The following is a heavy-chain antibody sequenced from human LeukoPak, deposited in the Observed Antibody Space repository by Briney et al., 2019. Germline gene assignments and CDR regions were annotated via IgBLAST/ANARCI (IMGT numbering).Heavy chain of an antibody. V-gene: IGHV3-48*01. CDR2: ISSISSTI. CDR1: GFTFNGYG. J-gene: IGHJ4*02. Sequence: PGGSLRLSCAASGFTFNGYGMNWVRQAPGKGLEWVSYISSISSTIYYSDSVKGRFTISRDNAKNSLYLQMNSLRAEDTAVYYCARDKDFWSGSFDYWGQGTLVTVSS. D-gene: IGHD3-3*01. CDR3: ARDKDFWSGSFDY.